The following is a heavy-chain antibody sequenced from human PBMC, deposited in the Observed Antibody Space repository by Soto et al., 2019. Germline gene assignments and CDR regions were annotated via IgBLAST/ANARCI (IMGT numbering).Heavy chain of an antibody. J-gene: IGHJ3*02. D-gene: IGHD3-10*01. CDR2: ISAYNGNT. CDR3: MVQQTSKINMVRDTSAFDI. V-gene: IGHV1-18*01. CDR1: GYTFTSYG. Sequence: ASVKVSCKASGYTFTSYGISWVRQAPGQGLEWMGWISAYNGNTNYAQKLQGRVTMTTDTSTSTAYMELRSLRSDDTAVYYCMVQQTSKINMVRDTSAFDIWGPGTMVTV.